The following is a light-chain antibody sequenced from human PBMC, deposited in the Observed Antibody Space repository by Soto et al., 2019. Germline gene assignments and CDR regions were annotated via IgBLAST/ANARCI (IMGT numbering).Light chain of an antibody. V-gene: IGKV3-15*01. CDR3: QQRSNWSWT. CDR2: GAS. Sequence: EIVMTQSAATLSVSPGAGAPPSRRASQSVRSNLTWYQQNPGQAPRLLSYGASTRATGVPARFSGSGSGTEFTLTISSLEPEDFEVYYCQQRSNWSWTSGQGTKVDIK. CDR1: QSVRSN. J-gene: IGKJ1*01.